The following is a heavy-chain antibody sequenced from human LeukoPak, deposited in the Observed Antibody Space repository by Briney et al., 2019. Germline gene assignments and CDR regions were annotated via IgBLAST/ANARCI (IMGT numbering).Heavy chain of an antibody. J-gene: IGHJ4*02. D-gene: IGHD6-19*01. CDR3: ARGPGSGWGSFDY. CDR1: GGSISSYY. CDR2: IYSGGST. Sequence: PSETLSLTCTVSGGSISSYYWSWIRQPAGKGLEWIGRIYSGGSTNYNSSLRSRVTMSVDTSKNQFSLKVTSMTAADTAVYYCARGPGSGWGSFDYWGQGTLVTVSS. V-gene: IGHV4-4*07.